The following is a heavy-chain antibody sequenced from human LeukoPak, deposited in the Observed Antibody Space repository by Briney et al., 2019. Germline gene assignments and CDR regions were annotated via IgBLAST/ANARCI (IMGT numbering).Heavy chain of an antibody. V-gene: IGHV3-48*01. CDR3: ARTYDFGRGPPGDAFDN. D-gene: IGHD3-3*01. J-gene: IGHJ3*02. Sequence: GGSLRLSCAASGFTFTIFGLNWVRQAPGKVPEWVSYIDARSDITYYADSVQGRFTISRDNAQESVFLQMNSLRADDTAVYCCARTYDFGRGPPGDAFDNWGPGTLVTVSS. CDR2: IDARSDIT. CDR1: GFTFTIFG.